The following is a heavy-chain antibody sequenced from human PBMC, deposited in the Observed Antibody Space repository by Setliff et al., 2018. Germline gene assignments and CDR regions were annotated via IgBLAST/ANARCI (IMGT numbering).Heavy chain of an antibody. J-gene: IGHJ1*01. CDR1: GGSVSSTSHY. V-gene: IGHV4-39*07. CDR3: ARVDFTMIQGVIGH. Sequence: SETLSLTCTVSGGSVSSTSHYWGWIRQAPGKGMEWIGSVYYSGYTYYKPSLQSRVTMSVDTSKNQFSLKLTSLTAADTAVYYCARVDFTMIQGVIGHWGQGTLVTVSS. CDR2: VYYSGYT. D-gene: IGHD3-10*01.